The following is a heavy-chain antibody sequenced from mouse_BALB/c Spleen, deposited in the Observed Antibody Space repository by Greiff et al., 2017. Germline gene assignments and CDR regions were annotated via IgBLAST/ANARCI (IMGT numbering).Heavy chain of an antibody. J-gene: IGHJ1*01. CDR3: ARGSYGNDWYFDV. V-gene: IGHV1-14*01. D-gene: IGHD2-1*01. Sequence: EVKLQQSGPELVKPGASVKMSCKASGYTFTSYVMHWVKQKPGQGLEWIGYINPYNDGTKYNEKFKGKATLTSDKSSSTAYMELSSLTSEDSAVYYCARGSYGNDWYFDVWGAGTTVTVSS. CDR2: INPYNDGT. CDR1: GYTFTSYV.